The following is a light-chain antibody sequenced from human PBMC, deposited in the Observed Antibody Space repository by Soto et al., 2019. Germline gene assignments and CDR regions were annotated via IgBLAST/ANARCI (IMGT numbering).Light chain of an antibody. J-gene: IGKJ2*01. Sequence: EIVMTQSPATLSVSPGERATLSCRASQSVSSNLAWYQQKPGQAPRLLIYGASTRATGIPARCSGSASGTEFTLTISSLQSEDFAVYYCQQYNNWPPYTFGQGTKLEIK. CDR3: QQYNNWPPYT. CDR1: QSVSSN. V-gene: IGKV3-15*01. CDR2: GAS.